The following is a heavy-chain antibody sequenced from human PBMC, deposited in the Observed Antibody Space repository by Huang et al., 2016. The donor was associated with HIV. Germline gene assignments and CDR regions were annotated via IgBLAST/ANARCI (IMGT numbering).Heavy chain of an antibody. CDR1: GFMFSTFG. Sequence: QVHLEESGGGVVQPGRPLRLSCNASGFMFSTFGIDGVRQAPGKRLELVAGIANDGSSKYYVDSVKGRFTISRDNSKKIVYLQMNSLRPEDTAVYYCAKPSGDYEFFDFWGQGTVVTVSS. CDR3: AKPSGDYEFFDF. CDR2: IANDGSSK. J-gene: IGHJ4*02. V-gene: IGHV3-30*18. D-gene: IGHD4-17*01.